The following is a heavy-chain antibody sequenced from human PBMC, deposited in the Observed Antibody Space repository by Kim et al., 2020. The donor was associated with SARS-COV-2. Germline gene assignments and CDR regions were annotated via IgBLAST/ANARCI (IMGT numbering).Heavy chain of an antibody. CDR2: ISWISGDI. V-gene: IGHV3-9*01. J-gene: IGHJ4*02. CDR1: GFNFDDYA. D-gene: IGHD1-1*01. CDR3: AKGRGSGIGDIDY. Sequence: GGSLRLSCATYGFNFDDYAMHWVRQPPGKGLEWVAGISWISGDIEYVDSVRGRFTISRYNAENSLYLEMSYLRPEDTAFYYCAKGRGSGIGDIDYWGQGTLVTVSS.